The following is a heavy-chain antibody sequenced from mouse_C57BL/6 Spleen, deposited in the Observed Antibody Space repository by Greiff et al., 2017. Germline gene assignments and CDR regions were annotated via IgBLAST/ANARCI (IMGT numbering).Heavy chain of an antibody. CDR2: IYPGNSDT. V-gene: IGHV1-5*01. CDR1: GYTFTSYW. CDR3: TSNWDGSYWYFDV. Sequence: VQLQQSGTVLARPGASVKMSCKTSGYTFTSYWMHWVKQRPGQGLEWIGAIYPGNSDTSYNQKFKGKAKLTAVTSASTAYMELSSLTNEDSAVYYCTSNWDGSYWYFDVWGTGTTVTVSS. J-gene: IGHJ1*03. D-gene: IGHD4-1*01.